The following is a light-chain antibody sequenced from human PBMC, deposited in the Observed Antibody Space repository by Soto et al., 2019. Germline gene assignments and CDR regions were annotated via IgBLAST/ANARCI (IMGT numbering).Light chain of an antibody. J-gene: IGLJ2*01. CDR2: EVS. CDR3: TSYTSSSTLV. CDR1: SSDVGDFDC. Sequence: QSALTQPASVSGSPGQSITISCTGSSSDVGDFDCVSWYQQHPSKAPKLMIYEVSDPPSGVSNRFSGSNSSDTALLTIAGLQADDEADYYCTSYTSSSTLVFGGGTKVTVL. V-gene: IGLV2-14*01.